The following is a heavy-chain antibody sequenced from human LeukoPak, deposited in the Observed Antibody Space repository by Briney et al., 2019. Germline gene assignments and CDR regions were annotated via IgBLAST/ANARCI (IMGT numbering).Heavy chain of an antibody. D-gene: IGHD4-17*01. V-gene: IGHV1-2*02. Sequence: ASVKVSCKASGYSFSDNYMHWVRQAPGQGLEWLGWINPNTGGTSFAQKFQGRVTMTRDTSISTAYMELSGLRSDDTAVYYCAREVYGDSSFDYWGQGALLTVSS. J-gene: IGHJ4*02. CDR3: AREVYGDSSFDY. CDR1: GYSFSDNY. CDR2: INPNTGGT.